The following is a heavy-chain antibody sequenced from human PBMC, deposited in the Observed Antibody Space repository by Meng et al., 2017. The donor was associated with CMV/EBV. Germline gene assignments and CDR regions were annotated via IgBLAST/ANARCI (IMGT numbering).Heavy chain of an antibody. V-gene: IGHV4-30-4*08. Sequence: QRQPRGSGPGLVKPSKPRSLTCPVSGGSISSGDYYWSWIRQPPGKGLEWIGYIYYSGSTYYNPSLKSRVTISVDTSKNQFSLKLSSVTAADTAVYYCARVMGPNRTPYYFDYWGQGTLVTVSS. D-gene: IGHD1-14*01. J-gene: IGHJ4*02. CDR2: IYYSGST. CDR1: GGSISSGDYY. CDR3: ARVMGPNRTPYYFDY.